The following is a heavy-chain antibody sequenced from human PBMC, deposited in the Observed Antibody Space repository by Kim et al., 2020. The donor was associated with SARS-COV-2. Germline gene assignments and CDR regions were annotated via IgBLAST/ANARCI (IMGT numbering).Heavy chain of an antibody. CDR1: GFTFSGYG. Sequence: GGSLRLSCAASGFTFSGYGIHWVRQAPGKGLEWVAVISYDGSNEYYADSVKGRFTISRDNSKNTLCLQMNSLRAEDTAMYYCAREAKWLLRGHFDYWGQGTLVTVSS. CDR2: ISYDGSNE. J-gene: IGHJ4*02. D-gene: IGHD3-22*01. CDR3: AREAKWLLRGHFDY. V-gene: IGHV3-30-3*01.